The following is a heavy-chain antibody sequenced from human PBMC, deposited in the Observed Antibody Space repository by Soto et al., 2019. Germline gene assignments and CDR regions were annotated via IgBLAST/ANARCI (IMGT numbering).Heavy chain of an antibody. J-gene: IGHJ6*03. D-gene: IGHD6-13*01. Sequence: PSETLSLTCTVSGGSISSYYWSWIRQPPGKGLELIGYIYYSGSTNYNPSLKSRVTISVDTSKNQFSLKLSSVTAADTAVYCCARAKQQLGAYYYYMDVWGKGTTVTVSS. CDR2: IYYSGST. CDR3: ARAKQQLGAYYYYMDV. V-gene: IGHV4-59*01. CDR1: GGSISSYY.